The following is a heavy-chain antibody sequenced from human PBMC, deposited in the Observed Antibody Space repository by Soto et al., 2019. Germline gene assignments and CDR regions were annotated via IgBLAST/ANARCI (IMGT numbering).Heavy chain of an antibody. V-gene: IGHV3-7*01. CDR1: GFTFSSQW. D-gene: IGHD3-3*01. CDR3: AISYDSPGGP. Sequence: EVHLVESGGGLVQPGGSLRLSCAASGFTFSSQWMSWVRQTPGKGLEWVANIKGDGSAKYYVDSVRGRFTISRDNAKNSLYLQMNRRRVEDTAVYYCAISYDSPGGPWGQGTLVTVSS. CDR2: IKGDGSAK. J-gene: IGHJ5*02.